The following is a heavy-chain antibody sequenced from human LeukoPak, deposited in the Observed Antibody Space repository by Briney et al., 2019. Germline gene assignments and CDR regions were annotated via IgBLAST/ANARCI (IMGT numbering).Heavy chain of an antibody. V-gene: IGHV1-69*13. CDR1: GGTFSSYA. J-gene: IGHJ4*02. CDR3: ARDHGGNSDPFDY. D-gene: IGHD4-23*01. Sequence: TSVKVSCKASGGTFSSYAISWVRPAPGQGLEWMGGIIPIFGTANYAQKFQGRVTITADESTSTAYMELSSLRSEDTAVYYCARDHGGNSDPFDYWGQGTLVTVSS. CDR2: IIPIFGTA.